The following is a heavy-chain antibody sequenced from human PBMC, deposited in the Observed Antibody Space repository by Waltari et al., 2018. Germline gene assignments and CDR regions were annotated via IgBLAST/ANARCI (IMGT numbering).Heavy chain of an antibody. D-gene: IGHD7-27*01. V-gene: IGHV3-11*04. CDR3: ARVTDWGWYFDL. CDR1: QFTLSASY. Sequence: QVPLVQSGGGLVMPGGSLRLSCAASQFTLSASYMSWIRQAPGKGLEWLSHISSSGNTIYYAGSVKGRFTISRDNAKNSLYLQMNSQRVQDTAVYHWARVTDWGWYFDLWGRGTLVTVSS. J-gene: IGHJ2*01. CDR2: ISSSGNTI.